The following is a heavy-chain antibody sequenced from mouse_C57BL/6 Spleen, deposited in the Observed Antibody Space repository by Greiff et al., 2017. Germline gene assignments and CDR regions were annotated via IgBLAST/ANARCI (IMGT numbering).Heavy chain of an antibody. CDR2: IDPSDSYT. V-gene: IGHV1-59*01. CDR1: GYTFTSYW. J-gene: IGHJ4*01. CDR3: ARGGLYAMDD. D-gene: IGHD3-3*01. Sequence: QVQLQQPRAELVRPGTSVKLSCKASGYTFTSYWMHWVKQRPGQGLEWIGVIDPSDSYTNYNQKFKGKATLTVDTSSSTAHMQLSSLTSEDSAVYDCARGGLYAMDDWGQGTSVTVSS.